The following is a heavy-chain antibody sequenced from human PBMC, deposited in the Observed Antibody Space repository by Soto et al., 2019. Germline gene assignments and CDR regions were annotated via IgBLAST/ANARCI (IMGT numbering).Heavy chain of an antibody. J-gene: IGHJ4*02. CDR3: ARDECGSCATTVTEGVPFDY. Sequence: GGSLRLSCAASGFTFSSYGMHWVRQAPGKGLEWVAVIWYDGSNKYYADSVKGRFTISRDNSKNTLYLQMNSLRAEDTAVYYCARDECGSCATTVTEGVPFDYWGQGTLVTVSS. CDR1: GFTFSSYG. D-gene: IGHD4-4*01. V-gene: IGHV3-33*01. CDR2: IWYDGSNK.